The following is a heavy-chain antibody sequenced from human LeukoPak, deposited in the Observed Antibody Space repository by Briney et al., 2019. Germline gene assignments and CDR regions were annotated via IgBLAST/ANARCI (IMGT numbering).Heavy chain of an antibody. V-gene: IGHV1-69*02. CDR2: IIPILGIA. CDR1: GYTFTGYY. CDR3: ARQGVRPDAFDI. J-gene: IGHJ3*02. D-gene: IGHD6-25*01. Sequence: AASVKVSCKASGYTFTGYYMHWVRQAPGQGLEWMGRIIPILGIANYAQKFQGRVTITADKSTSTAYMELSSLRSEDTAVYYCARQGVRPDAFDIWGQGTMVTVSS.